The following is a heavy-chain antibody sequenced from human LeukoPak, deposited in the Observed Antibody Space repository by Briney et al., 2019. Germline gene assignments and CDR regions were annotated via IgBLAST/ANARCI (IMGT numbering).Heavy chain of an antibody. V-gene: IGHV4-4*07. Sequence: SETLSLTCTLSGGSISSYFWRWIRQPAGEGLEWIGRIYTSGSTNYHPSLKRRVTMSVDTSKNQFSLKLSSVTAADTAVFYSAGGSSGWQYGMDVWGQGTTVTVSS. CDR1: GGSISSYF. J-gene: IGHJ6*02. D-gene: IGHD6-19*01. CDR2: IYTSGST. CDR3: AGGSSGWQYGMDV.